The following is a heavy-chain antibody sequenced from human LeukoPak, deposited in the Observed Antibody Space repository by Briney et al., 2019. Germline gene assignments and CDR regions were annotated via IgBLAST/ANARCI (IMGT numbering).Heavy chain of an antibody. D-gene: IGHD3-16*01. J-gene: IGHJ4*02. Sequence: GGSLRLSCAASGFTFSSYGMHWVRQPPGKGLEWVAVVSYDGSNKYYADSVKGRFTISRDNSKNTLYLQMNSLRAEDTAVYYCAKDPFFYFDYWGQGTLVTVSS. CDR3: AKDPFFYFDY. CDR1: GFTFSSYG. CDR2: VSYDGSNK. V-gene: IGHV3-30*18.